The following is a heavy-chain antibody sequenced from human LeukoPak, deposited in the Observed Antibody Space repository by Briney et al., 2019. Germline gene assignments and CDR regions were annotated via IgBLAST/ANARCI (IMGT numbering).Heavy chain of an antibody. J-gene: IGHJ4*02. CDR2: ISAYNGNT. Sequence: ASVKVSCKASGYTFTSYGISWVRQAPGQGLEWMGWISAYNGNTNYAQKLQGRVTMTTDTSTSTAYMELRSLRSDDTAVYYCARDQGPCGYSYGSCGSTPGHWGQGTLVTVSS. D-gene: IGHD5-18*01. CDR3: ARDQGPCGYSYGSCGSTPGH. V-gene: IGHV1-18*01. CDR1: GYTFTSYG.